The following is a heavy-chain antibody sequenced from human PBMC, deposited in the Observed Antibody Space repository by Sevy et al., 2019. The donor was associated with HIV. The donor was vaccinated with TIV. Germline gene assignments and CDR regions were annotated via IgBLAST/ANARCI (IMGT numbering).Heavy chain of an antibody. Sequence: GGSLRLSCTGSGFTLSTYAMSWVRQAPGKGLEWVSAISVSGDTTYYTDSVKGRFTISRDNSKNTLYLQMNSLRAEDTAVYYCANLCRIGAHLLFDYWGQGTLVTVSS. V-gene: IGHV3-23*01. D-gene: IGHD6-6*01. CDR2: ISVSGDTT. CDR1: GFTLSTYA. CDR3: ANLCRIGAHLLFDY. J-gene: IGHJ4*02.